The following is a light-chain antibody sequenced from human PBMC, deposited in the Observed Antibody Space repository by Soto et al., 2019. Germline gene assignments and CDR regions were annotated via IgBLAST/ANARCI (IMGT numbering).Light chain of an antibody. V-gene: IGKV3-20*01. Sequence: EIVLTQSAGTLSLSPGERATLSCRASQSVRSNYLAWYQQKPGQAPRLLIYSASTRATGIPDRFSGSGSGTDFTLTINRLEPEDFAVYYCQQYGTSLSWTFGQGTKVDIK. CDR1: QSVRSNY. CDR2: SAS. CDR3: QQYGTSLSWT. J-gene: IGKJ1*01.